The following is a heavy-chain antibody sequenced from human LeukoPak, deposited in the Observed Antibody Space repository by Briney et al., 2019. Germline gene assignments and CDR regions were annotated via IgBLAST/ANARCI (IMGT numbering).Heavy chain of an antibody. CDR1: GFTFSSYG. J-gene: IGHJ3*02. D-gene: IGHD4-17*01. CDR2: ISGSGGST. Sequence: GGSLRFSCVDSGFTFSSYGMSWVRQALGKGLEWVSAISGSGGSTYYADSVKGRFTISRDNSKNTLYLQMNSLRAEDTAVYYCAEGDGDDAFDIWGQGTMVTVSS. V-gene: IGHV3-23*01. CDR3: AEGDGDDAFDI.